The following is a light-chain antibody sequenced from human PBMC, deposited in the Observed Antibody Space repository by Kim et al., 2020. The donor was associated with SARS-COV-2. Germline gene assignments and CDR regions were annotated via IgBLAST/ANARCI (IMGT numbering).Light chain of an antibody. Sequence: SSELTQDPAVSVALGQTVRITCQGDSLRSYYASWYQQNPGQAPALVIYGTNNLPSGIPHRFSGSSSGTTASLPIPGAPAEAEPDYYCTFRDSSGIVAVFG. CDR2: GTN. CDR3: TFRDSSGIVAV. J-gene: IGLJ3*02. V-gene: IGLV3-19*01. CDR1: SLRSYY.